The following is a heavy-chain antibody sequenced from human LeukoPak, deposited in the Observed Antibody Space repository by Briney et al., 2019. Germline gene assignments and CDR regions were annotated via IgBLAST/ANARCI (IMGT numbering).Heavy chain of an antibody. CDR2: FYYSGST. D-gene: IGHD3-9*01. CDR3: ARHRYVDRLSPFGF. J-gene: IGHJ4*02. CDR1: GGSISSSSYF. Sequence: SETLSLTCTVSGGSISSSSYFWGWIRQPPGKGLEWIGTFYYSGSTYHNPSLKSRVTISVDTSNNQFSLKLSSVTAADTAVYYCARHRYVDRLSPFGFWGQGTLVTVSS. V-gene: IGHV4-39*01.